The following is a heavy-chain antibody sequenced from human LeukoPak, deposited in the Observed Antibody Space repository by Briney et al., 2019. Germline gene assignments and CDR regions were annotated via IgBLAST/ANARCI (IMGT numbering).Heavy chain of an antibody. D-gene: IGHD5-18*01. V-gene: IGHV3-23*01. CDR2: ITYGDGST. Sequence: QTGGSLRLSCAASGFTFSSYAMSWVRQAPGKGLEWVSGITYGDGSTYYADSLKGRFTISRDNSKNTLYLQMNSLRAEDTAVYYCARTGYNYGTPLNNWGQGTLVTVFS. J-gene: IGHJ4*02. CDR1: GFTFSSYA. CDR3: ARTGYNYGTPLNN.